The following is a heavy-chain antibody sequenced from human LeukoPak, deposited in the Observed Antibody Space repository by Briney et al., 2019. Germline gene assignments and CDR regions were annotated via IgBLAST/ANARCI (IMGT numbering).Heavy chain of an antibody. Sequence: GGSLRLSCAASGFTFSDYSMNWVRQAPGKGLEWVSSISSSSSYIYYADSVKGRFTISRDNAKNSLYLQMNSLRAEDTAVYYCARDRGTSAMVDYWGQGTLVTVSS. CDR2: ISSSSSYI. V-gene: IGHV3-21*01. J-gene: IGHJ4*02. D-gene: IGHD3-10*01. CDR3: ARDRGTSAMVDY. CDR1: GFTFSDYS.